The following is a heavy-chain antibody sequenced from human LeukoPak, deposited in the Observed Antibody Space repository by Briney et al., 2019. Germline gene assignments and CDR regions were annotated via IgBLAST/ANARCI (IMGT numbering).Heavy chain of an antibody. V-gene: IGHV4-34*01. CDR2: INDSGST. J-gene: IGHJ4*02. CDR3: ARLSSGSSSWYDIDY. D-gene: IGHD6-13*01. CDR1: GGSFSNYY. Sequence: SDTLSLTCPVYGGSFSNYYWSWIRQPPGKGLEWIGEINDSGSTNYNPSLKSRVTISVDTSKNQFSLRLNSVTAADTAVYYCARLSSGSSSWYDIDYWGQGTLVTVSS.